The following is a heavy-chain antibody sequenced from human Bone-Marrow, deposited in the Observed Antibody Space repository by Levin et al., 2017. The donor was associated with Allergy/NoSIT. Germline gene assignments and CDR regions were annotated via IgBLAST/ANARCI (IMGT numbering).Heavy chain of an antibody. CDR1: GYNFAGYN. J-gene: IGHJ4*02. Sequence: GESLKISCKTSGYNFAGYNIHWVRQAPDQGLEWMGWINPNSGGTNYAQKFQGRVTMTRDTSISTAYMELSRLMSDDTAVYYCARPRADLVWGTYRYDRVLDYWGQGTQVTVSS. CDR2: INPNSGGT. D-gene: IGHD3-16*02. CDR3: ARPRADLVWGTYRYDRVLDY. V-gene: IGHV1-2*02.